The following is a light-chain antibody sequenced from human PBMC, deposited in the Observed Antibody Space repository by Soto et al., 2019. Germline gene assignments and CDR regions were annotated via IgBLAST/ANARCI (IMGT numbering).Light chain of an antibody. CDR2: AAS. V-gene: IGKV1-39*01. CDR1: QSISSY. CDR3: QQSITIPYT. J-gene: IGKJ2*01. Sequence: DIQMTQSPSSLSAFAGDRVTITCRASQSISSYLNWYQQRPGKAPKLLIYAASSLQSGVPSRFSGSGSGTDFTLTISSLQPEDFATYYCQQSITIPYTFGQGTKLEIK.